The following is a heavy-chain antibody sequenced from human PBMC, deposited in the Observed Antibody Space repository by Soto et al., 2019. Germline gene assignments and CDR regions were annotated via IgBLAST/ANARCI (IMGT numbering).Heavy chain of an antibody. CDR3: ARANGSPSTVTGGYYYYYGMDV. D-gene: IGHD4-4*01. Sequence: SETLSLTCAVSGGSISSSNWWSWVRQPPGKGLEWIGEIYHSGSTNYNPSLKSRVTISVDKSKNQFSLKLSSVTAADTAVYYCARANGSPSTVTGGYYYYYGMDVWGQGTTVTSP. CDR2: IYHSGST. CDR1: GGSISSSNW. V-gene: IGHV4-4*02. J-gene: IGHJ6*02.